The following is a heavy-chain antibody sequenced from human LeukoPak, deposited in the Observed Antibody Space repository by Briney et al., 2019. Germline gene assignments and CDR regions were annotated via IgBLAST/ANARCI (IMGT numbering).Heavy chain of an antibody. Sequence: GGSLRLSCAASGFTFSSYWMHWVRQAPGKGLVWVSRISSDGSSTSYADSVKGRFTISRDNSKNTLYLQMNSLRAEDTAVYYCAKEKDSSTWPPIWDYWGQGTLVTVSS. D-gene: IGHD6-13*01. CDR2: ISSDGSST. CDR3: AKEKDSSTWPPIWDY. CDR1: GFTFSSYW. V-gene: IGHV3-74*01. J-gene: IGHJ4*02.